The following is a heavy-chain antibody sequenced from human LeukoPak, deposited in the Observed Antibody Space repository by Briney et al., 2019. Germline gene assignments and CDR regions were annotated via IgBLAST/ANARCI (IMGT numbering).Heavy chain of an antibody. CDR3: ARRKAVAGSYYYYGMDV. J-gene: IGHJ6*02. CDR1: GFTFSSYA. Sequence: GGSLRLSCAASGFTFSSYAMHWVRQAPGKGLEWVAVISYDGSNKYYADSVKGRFTISRDNSKNTLYLQMNSLRAGDTAVYYCARRKAVAGSYYYYGMDVWGQGTTVTVSS. CDR2: ISYDGSNK. V-gene: IGHV3-30-3*01. D-gene: IGHD6-19*01.